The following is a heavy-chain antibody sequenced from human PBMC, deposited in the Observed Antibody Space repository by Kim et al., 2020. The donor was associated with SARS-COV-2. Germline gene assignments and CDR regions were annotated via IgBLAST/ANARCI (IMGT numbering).Heavy chain of an antibody. CDR3: AGGLKGGVVVSYYYGMDV. V-gene: IGHV3-13*01. J-gene: IGHJ6*02. D-gene: IGHD2-15*01. Sequence: GGSLRLSCAASGFTFSSYDMHWVRQATGKGLEWVSAIGTAGDTYYPGSVKGRFTISRENAKNSLYLQMNSLRAGDTAVYYCAGGLKGGVVVSYYYGMDVWGQGTTVTVSS. CDR2: IGTAGDT. CDR1: GFTFSSYD.